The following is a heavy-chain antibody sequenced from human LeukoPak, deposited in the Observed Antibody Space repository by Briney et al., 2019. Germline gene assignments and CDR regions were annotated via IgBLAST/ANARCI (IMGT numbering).Heavy chain of an antibody. D-gene: IGHD1-1*01. V-gene: IGHV3-30*02. CDR1: GFTFSSYG. CDR3: ARCTTGKTFGSLREIKKSREIDF. J-gene: IGHJ4*02. Sequence: GGSLRLSCAASGFTFSSYGMHWVRQAPGKGLEWVAFIRYDGSNKYYADSVKGRFTISRDNSKKTLYLQMNSLRGEDTAVYYCARCTTGKTFGSLREIKKSREIDFWGQGTLVTVSS. CDR2: IRYDGSNK.